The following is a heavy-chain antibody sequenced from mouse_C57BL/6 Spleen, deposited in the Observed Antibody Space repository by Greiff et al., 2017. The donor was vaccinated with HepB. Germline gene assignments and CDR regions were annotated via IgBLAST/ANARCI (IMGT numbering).Heavy chain of an antibody. J-gene: IGHJ4*01. V-gene: IGHV5-16*01. CDR3: ARDRLYYAMDY. CDR2: INYDGSST. CDR1: GFTFSDYY. Sequence: EVKLMESEGGLVQPGSSMKLSCAASGFTFSDYYMAWVRQVPEKGLEWVANINYDGSSTYYLDSLKSRFIISRDNAKNILYLQMSSLKSEDTATYYCARDRLYYAMDYWGQGTSVTVSS.